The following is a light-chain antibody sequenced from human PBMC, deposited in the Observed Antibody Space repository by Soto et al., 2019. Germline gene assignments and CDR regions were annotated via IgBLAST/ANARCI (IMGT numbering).Light chain of an antibody. CDR3: QQYNSYTWT. J-gene: IGKJ1*01. Sequence: DIQMTQSPSTLSASVGDRVTITCRASQSISSWLAWYQRKPGKAPKLLIYDASSLESGVPSRFSGSGSGTEFALTISSLQPDDFATYYCQQYNSYTWTFGQGTKVDFK. CDR1: QSISSW. CDR2: DAS. V-gene: IGKV1-5*01.